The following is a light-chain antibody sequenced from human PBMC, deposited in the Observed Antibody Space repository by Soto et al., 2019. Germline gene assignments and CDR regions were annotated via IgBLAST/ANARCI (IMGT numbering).Light chain of an antibody. CDR1: QGIGDT. CDR2: GAS. J-gene: IGKJ1*01. CDR3: QQYGSSPPRT. V-gene: IGKV3-20*01. Sequence: EVVMRQSPATLSVSPGEGATLSCRASQGIGDTLAWYQHKPGQAPRLLIYGASTRATDVPDRFSGSGSGADFTLTISRLEPEDFAVYYCQQYGSSPPRTFGQGTKVDI.